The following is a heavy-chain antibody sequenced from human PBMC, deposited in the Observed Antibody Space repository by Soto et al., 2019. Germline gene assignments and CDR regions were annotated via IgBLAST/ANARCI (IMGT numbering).Heavy chain of an antibody. D-gene: IGHD1-26*01. CDR1: GDTFSTYT. CDR3: ARDGVVGAGPNVFDI. Sequence: GASVKVSCKASGDTFSTYTITWMRQAPGQGLEWMGGIIPRSATSNYAQKFQGRVTITADESTSTAYMELSSLRSEDTAVYYCARDGVVGAGPNVFDIWGQGTKVTVSS. CDR2: IIPRSATS. J-gene: IGHJ3*02. V-gene: IGHV1-69*13.